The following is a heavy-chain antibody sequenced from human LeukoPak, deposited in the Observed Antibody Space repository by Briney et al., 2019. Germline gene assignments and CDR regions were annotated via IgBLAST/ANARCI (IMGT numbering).Heavy chain of an antibody. CDR2: IIPIFGTA. CDR1: GGTFSSYA. Sequence: GASVEVSCKASGGTFSSYAIIWVRQAPGQGLEWMGGIIPIFGTANYAQKFQGRVTITTDESTSTAYMELSSLRSEDTAVYYCAVGLITHGDIVVVVPATPSGYIDYWGQGTLVTVSS. V-gene: IGHV1-69*05. D-gene: IGHD2-15*01. CDR3: AVGLITHGDIVVVVPATPSGYIDY. J-gene: IGHJ4*02.